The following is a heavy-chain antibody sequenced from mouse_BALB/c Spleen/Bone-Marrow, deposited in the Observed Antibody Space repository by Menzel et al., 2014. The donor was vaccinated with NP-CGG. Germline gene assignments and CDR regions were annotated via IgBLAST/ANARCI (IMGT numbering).Heavy chain of an antibody. CDR1: GFTFSSYA. Sequence: DVQLVESGGGLVKPGVSLKLSCAASGFTFSSYAMSWVRQTPEKRLEWVATISSGGTYTYYPDSVTGRFTISRDNAKNTLYLQMSSLGSEDTAMNYCARQSDYGSKIAWFAYWGQGTLVTVSA. CDR3: ARQSDYGSKIAWFAY. CDR2: ISSGGTYT. D-gene: IGHD1-1*01. J-gene: IGHJ3*01. V-gene: IGHV5-9-3*01.